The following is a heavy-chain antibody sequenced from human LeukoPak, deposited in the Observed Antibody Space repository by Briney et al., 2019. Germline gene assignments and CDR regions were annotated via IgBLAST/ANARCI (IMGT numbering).Heavy chain of an antibody. J-gene: IGHJ6*03. CDR1: GFTFSNAW. CDR3: TTYRSYGSGSYYSHARYYYYYMDV. D-gene: IGHD3-10*01. CDR2: IKSKTDGGTT. V-gene: IGHV3-15*01. Sequence: PGGSLRLSCAASGFTFSNAWMSWVRQAPGKGLEWVGRIKSKTDGGTTDYAAPVKGRFTISRDDSKNTLYLQMNSLKTEDTAVYYCTTYRSYGSGSYYSHARYYYYYMDVWGKGTTVTVSS.